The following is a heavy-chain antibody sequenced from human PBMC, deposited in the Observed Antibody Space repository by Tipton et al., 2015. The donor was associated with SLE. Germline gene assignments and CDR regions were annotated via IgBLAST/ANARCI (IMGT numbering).Heavy chain of an antibody. CDR1: GGSISTNNW. V-gene: IGHV4-4*02. D-gene: IGHD3-3*01. J-gene: IGHJ6*03. CDR2: INHSGST. Sequence: TLSLTCAVSGGSISTNNWWSWIRQPPGKGLEWIGEINHSGSTNYNPSLKSRVTISVDTSKNQFSLKLSSVTAADTAVYYCARGTRFLEWLLPFYMDVWGKGTTVTVSS. CDR3: ARGTRFLEWLLPFYMDV.